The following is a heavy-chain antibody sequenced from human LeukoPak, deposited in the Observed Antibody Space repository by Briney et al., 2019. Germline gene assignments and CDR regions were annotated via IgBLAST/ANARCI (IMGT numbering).Heavy chain of an antibody. D-gene: IGHD6-19*01. CDR3: ARDPYFAVADVTPVSYFDY. J-gene: IGHJ4*02. CDR2: ISSSGSTI. Sequence: PGGSLRLSCAASGFTFSDYYMSWIRQAPGKGLEWVSYISSSGSTIYYADSVKGRFTISRDNSKNTLYLQMNSLRAEDTAVYYCARDPYFAVADVTPVSYFDYWGQGTLVTVSS. CDR1: GFTFSDYY. V-gene: IGHV3-11*04.